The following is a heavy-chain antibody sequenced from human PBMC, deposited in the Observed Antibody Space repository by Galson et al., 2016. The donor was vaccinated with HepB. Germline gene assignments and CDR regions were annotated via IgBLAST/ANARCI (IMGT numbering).Heavy chain of an antibody. D-gene: IGHD5-24*01. J-gene: IGHJ4*02. V-gene: IGHV3-23*01. CDR3: AKDLRDGAYYLDF. Sequence: SLRLSCAASGFSFSTCAMTWVRQAPGKGLEWVAAISGSGAATYYADSVQGRFSLSRDNAKNTLDLQMSSLRADDTAVYFCAKDLRDGAYYLDFWGQGTLVTVTA. CDR1: GFSFSTCA. CDR2: ISGSGAAT.